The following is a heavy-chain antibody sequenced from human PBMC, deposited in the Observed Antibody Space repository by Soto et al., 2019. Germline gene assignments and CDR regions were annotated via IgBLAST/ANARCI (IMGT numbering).Heavy chain of an antibody. CDR2: IRPANGNR. CDR1: GYTFSTSG. V-gene: IGHV1-18*01. CDR3: ARDTESNRYTD. D-gene: IGHD3-16*02. J-gene: IGHJ1*01. Sequence: QVQVLQSGPEVKRPGASVPVTCKTSGYTFSTSGISWVRQAPGKGLEWVGWIRPANGNRKYAQRLQGRVTLTTDTSASTAYMELRSRTSDDTAMYYCARDTESNRYTDWGQGTLVTVSS.